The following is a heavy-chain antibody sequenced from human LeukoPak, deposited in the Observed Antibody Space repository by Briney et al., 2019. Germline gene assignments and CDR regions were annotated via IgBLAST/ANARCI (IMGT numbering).Heavy chain of an antibody. CDR2: ISSSGGSI. D-gene: IGHD3-22*01. Sequence: PGGSLRLSCAASGFTLSSYEMNWVRQAPGKGLEWASYISSSGGSIYYAGSVKGRFTISRDNAKNSLYLQMNSLRAEDTAVYYCARGTYYYDSGGYQHFDYWGQGALVTVSS. J-gene: IGHJ4*02. CDR1: GFTLSSYE. V-gene: IGHV3-48*03. CDR3: ARGTYYYDSGGYQHFDY.